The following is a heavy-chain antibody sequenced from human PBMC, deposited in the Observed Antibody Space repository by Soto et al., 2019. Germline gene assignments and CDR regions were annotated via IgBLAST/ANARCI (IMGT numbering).Heavy chain of an antibody. CDR3: ARDRIAAAGRAFDD. V-gene: IGHV1-58*02. CDR2: IDVGNGNT. CDR1: GFTFTSSA. Sequence: SVKVSCKASGFTFTSSAMQWVRQARGQRLEWIGWIDVGNGNTNYAQKFQDRVTITRDTSTSTAYMELSSLRSEDTAVYYCARDRIAAAGRAFDDWGKGTLVTVAS. D-gene: IGHD6-13*01. J-gene: IGHJ4*02.